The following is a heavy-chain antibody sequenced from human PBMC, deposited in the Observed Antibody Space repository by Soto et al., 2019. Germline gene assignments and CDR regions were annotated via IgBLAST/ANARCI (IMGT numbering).Heavy chain of an antibody. D-gene: IGHD2-2*01. CDR3: AKDPYASPGATGPYGMDV. J-gene: IGHJ6*02. CDR2: ISTSGAYT. CDR1: GFTFSSYA. Sequence: GGSLRLSCAASGFTFSSYAMSWVRQAPGKGLVWVSAISTSGAYTYYADSVKGRFTISRDNSKNTLYLQLNSPRAEDTAVYYCAKDPYASPGATGPYGMDVWGQGTTVTVSS. V-gene: IGHV3-23*01.